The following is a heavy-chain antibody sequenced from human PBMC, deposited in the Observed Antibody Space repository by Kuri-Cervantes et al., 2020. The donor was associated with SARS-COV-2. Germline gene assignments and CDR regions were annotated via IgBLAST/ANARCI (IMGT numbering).Heavy chain of an antibody. Sequence: SQNLSLTCAVYGGSFSGYYWSWIRQPPGKGLEWIGEINDSGSTNYNPSLKSRVTISVDTSKNQFSLKLSSVTAADTAVYYCARALPWDLRGNDAFDIWGQGTMVTVSS. CDR1: GGSFSGYY. CDR3: ARALPWDLRGNDAFDI. V-gene: IGHV4-34*01. CDR2: INDSGST. J-gene: IGHJ3*02. D-gene: IGHD1-26*01.